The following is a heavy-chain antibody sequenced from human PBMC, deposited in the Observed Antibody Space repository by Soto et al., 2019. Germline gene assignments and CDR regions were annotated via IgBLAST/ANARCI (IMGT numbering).Heavy chain of an antibody. CDR2: IYRSGST. Sequence: WGSLRLSCAASGFSVINNYIIFVRQSPFRGLEWVSVIYRSGSTYHADSVKGRFTISRDNSKNTVNLQMNSLRAEDTAVYYCARGPYESSGYSFDYWGQGTLDTVSS. CDR3: ARGPYESSGYSFDY. D-gene: IGHD3-22*01. J-gene: IGHJ4*02. CDR1: GFSVINNY. V-gene: IGHV3-53*01.